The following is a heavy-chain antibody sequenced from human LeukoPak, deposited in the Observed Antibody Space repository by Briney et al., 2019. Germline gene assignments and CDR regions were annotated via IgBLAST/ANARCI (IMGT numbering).Heavy chain of an antibody. D-gene: IGHD3-10*01. CDR3: ARGTYYGSGSYYYDGLNYYYGMDV. V-gene: IGHV3-13*05. J-gene: IGHJ6*04. Sequence: GGSLILSCAASGFTFSSYDMHWVRQATGKGLEWVSAIGTAGDPYYPGSVKGRFTISRENAKNSLYLQMNSLRAGDTAVYYCARGTYYGSGSYYYDGLNYYYGMDVWGKGTTVTVSS. CDR1: GFTFSSYD. CDR2: IGTAGDP.